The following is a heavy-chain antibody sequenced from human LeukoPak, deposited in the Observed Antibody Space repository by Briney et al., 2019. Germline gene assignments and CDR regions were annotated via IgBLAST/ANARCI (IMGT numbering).Heavy chain of an antibody. CDR2: INPNSGGT. D-gene: IGHD5-18*01. CDR1: GYTFTGYY. V-gene: IGHV1-2*06. CDR3: ASEGVDTANFDY. J-gene: IGHJ4*02. Sequence: ASVKVSCKASGYTFTGYYMHWVRQAPGQGLEWMGRINPNSGGTNYAQKFQGRVTMTRDTSINTAYMELSRLRSDDTAVYYCASEGVDTANFDYWGQGTLVTVSS.